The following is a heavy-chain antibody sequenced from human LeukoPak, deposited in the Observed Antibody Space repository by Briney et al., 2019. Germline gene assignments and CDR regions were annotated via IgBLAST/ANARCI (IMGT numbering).Heavy chain of an antibody. CDR2: IYYSGST. Sequence: SDTLSLTCTVSGGSISSYYWGWVRQPPGKGVEWVGYIYYSGSTNYNPSLKSRVTISVDTSKNQFSLKLSSVTAADTAVYYCARGRRLRYFDWLLPTEEWDYWGQGTLVTVSS. J-gene: IGHJ4*02. V-gene: IGHV4-59*08. D-gene: IGHD3-9*01. CDR3: ARGRRLRYFDWLLPTEEWDY. CDR1: GGSISSYY.